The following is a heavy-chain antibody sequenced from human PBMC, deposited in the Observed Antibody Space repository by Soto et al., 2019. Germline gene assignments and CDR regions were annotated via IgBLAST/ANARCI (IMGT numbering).Heavy chain of an antibody. CDR3: ARVGYCSGGSCYSVGGYYYYGMDV. Sequence: QVQLVQSGAEVKKPGSSVKVSCKASGGTFSSYTISWVRQAPGQGLEWMGRIIPILGIANYAQKFQGRVTIDADKSTSTASMERRSLRSEDTVVYYCARVGYCSGGSCYSVGGYYYYGMDVWGQGTTVTVSS. J-gene: IGHJ6*02. D-gene: IGHD2-15*01. V-gene: IGHV1-69*02. CDR1: GGTFSSYT. CDR2: IIPILGIA.